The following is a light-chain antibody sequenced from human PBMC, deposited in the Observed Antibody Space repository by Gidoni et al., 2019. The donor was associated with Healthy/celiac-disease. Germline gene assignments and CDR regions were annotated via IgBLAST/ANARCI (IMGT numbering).Light chain of an antibody. CDR3: QQSYSTPYT. Sequence: DIQTTQSPSSLSASVGDRVTITCRASQSISSYLNWYQQKPGKAPKLLIYAASSLQSGVPSRFSGSGSGTDFTLTISSLQPEDFATHYCQQSYSTPYTFGQGTKLEIK. CDR2: AAS. V-gene: IGKV1-39*01. J-gene: IGKJ2*01. CDR1: QSISSY.